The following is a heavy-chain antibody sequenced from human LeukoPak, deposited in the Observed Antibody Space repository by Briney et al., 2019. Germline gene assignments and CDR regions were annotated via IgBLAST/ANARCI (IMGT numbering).Heavy chain of an antibody. V-gene: IGHV3-74*01. CDR2: INSDGSST. Sequence: PEGSLRLSCAASGFTFSSYWMHWVRQAPGKGLVWVSRINSDGSSTSYADSVKGRFTISRDNAKNTLYLQMNSLRAEDTAVYYCARDFETPYYYGSGSYQGYFQHWGQGTLVTVSS. J-gene: IGHJ1*01. CDR1: GFTFSSYW. D-gene: IGHD3-10*01. CDR3: ARDFETPYYYGSGSYQGYFQH.